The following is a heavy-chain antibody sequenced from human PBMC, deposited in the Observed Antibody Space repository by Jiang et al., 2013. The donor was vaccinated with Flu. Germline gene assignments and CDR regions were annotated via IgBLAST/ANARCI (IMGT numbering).Heavy chain of an antibody. V-gene: IGHV3-30*04. Sequence: RSLRLSCAASGFTFSSYAMHWVRQAPGKGLEWVAVISYDGSNKYYADSVKGRFTISRDNSKNTLYLQMNSLRAEDTAVYYCARSLEPSSMVTSGCGYWGQGTLVTVSS. CDR3: ARSLEPSSMVTSGCGY. CDR2: ISYDGSNK. D-gene: IGHD5-18*01. CDR1: GFTFSSYA. J-gene: IGHJ4*02.